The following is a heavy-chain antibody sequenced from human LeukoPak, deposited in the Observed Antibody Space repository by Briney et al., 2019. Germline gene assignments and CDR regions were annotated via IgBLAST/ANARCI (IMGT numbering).Heavy chain of an antibody. V-gene: IGHV3-7*01. J-gene: IGHJ4*02. CDR2: IKQDGSEK. Sequence: GGSLRLSCAASGFTFSSYWMTWVRQAPGKGLEWVANIKQDGSEKYYVDSVKGRFTISRDNAKNSLYLQMNSLRAEDTAVYYCATTVGFGELSTLFDYWGQGTLVTVSS. D-gene: IGHD3-10*01. CDR1: GFTFSSYW. CDR3: ATTVGFGELSTLFDY.